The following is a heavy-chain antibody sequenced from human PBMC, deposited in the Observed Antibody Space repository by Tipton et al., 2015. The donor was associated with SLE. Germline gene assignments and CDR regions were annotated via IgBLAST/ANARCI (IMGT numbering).Heavy chain of an antibody. V-gene: IGHV4-38-2*01. CDR3: ARVGDEAAAALGY. CDR1: GFTFSSYA. D-gene: IGHD6-13*01. Sequence: LRLSCAASGFTFSSYAMSWVRQAPGKGLEWIGSIYYSGSTYYNPSLKSRVTISVDTSKNQFSLKLSSVTAADTAVYYCARVGDEAAAALGYWGQGTLVTVSS. CDR2: IYYSGST. J-gene: IGHJ4*02.